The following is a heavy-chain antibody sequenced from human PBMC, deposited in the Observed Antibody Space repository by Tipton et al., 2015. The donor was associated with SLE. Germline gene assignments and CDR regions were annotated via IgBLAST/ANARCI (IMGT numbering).Heavy chain of an antibody. D-gene: IGHD2-2*02. CDR2: IIPILNIP. Sequence: QSGPEVKKPGSSVRVSCKASGGTFSSNTISWVRQASGQGLEWMGRIIPILNIPDYAQKFQGSVTITADKSNNTVYMELSSLRSEDTAVYYCARAVVPAAIRYYYGMDVWGQGTTVTVSS. V-gene: IGHV1-69*04. CDR1: GGTFSSNT. CDR3: ARAVVPAAIRYYYGMDV. J-gene: IGHJ6*02.